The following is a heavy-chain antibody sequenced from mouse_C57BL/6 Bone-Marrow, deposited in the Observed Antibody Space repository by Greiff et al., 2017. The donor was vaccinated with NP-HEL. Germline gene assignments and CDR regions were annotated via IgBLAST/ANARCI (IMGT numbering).Heavy chain of an antibody. D-gene: IGHD2-3*01. CDR2: IYPGDGDT. V-gene: IGHV1-82*01. J-gene: IGHJ2*01. CDR3: ARERGWPFDY. CDR1: GYAFSSSW. Sequence: QVQLQQSGPELVKPGASVKISCKASGYAFSSSWMNWVKQRPGKGLEWIGRIYPGDGDTNYNGKFKGKATLTADKSSSTAYMQLSSLTSEDSAVYFCARERGWPFDYWGQGTTLTVSS.